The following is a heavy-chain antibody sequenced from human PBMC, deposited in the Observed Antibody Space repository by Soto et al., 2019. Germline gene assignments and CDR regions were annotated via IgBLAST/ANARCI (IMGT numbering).Heavy chain of an antibody. Sequence: EVQLLESGGGLVQPGGSLRLSCAASGFTFSSYAMSWVRQAPGKGLEWVSAISGSGGSTYYADSVKGRFTISRDNSKNTLELQMNSLRPEDTAVYYCEKDQAPNYYGSGSYCMLSRWFDPWGQGTLVTVSS. CDR3: EKDQAPNYYGSGSYCMLSRWFDP. CDR2: ISGSGGST. J-gene: IGHJ5*02. CDR1: GFTFSSYA. V-gene: IGHV3-23*01. D-gene: IGHD3-10*01.